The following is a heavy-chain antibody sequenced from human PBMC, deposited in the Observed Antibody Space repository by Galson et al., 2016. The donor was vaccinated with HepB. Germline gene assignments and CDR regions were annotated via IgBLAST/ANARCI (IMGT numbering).Heavy chain of an antibody. CDR2: VVPVFAKT. J-gene: IGHJ4*02. CDR3: AKGTYSTGWYCGDD. V-gene: IGHV1-69*06. Sequence: SVKVSCKVSGASFSTSAISWVRQSPGQGLEWMGGVVPVFAKTNYAQKFQDRVTITADRSTSTAYMELSSLRFDDTAVYYCAKGTYSTGWYCGDDWGRGTLVTVS. D-gene: IGHD6-19*01. CDR1: GASFSTSA.